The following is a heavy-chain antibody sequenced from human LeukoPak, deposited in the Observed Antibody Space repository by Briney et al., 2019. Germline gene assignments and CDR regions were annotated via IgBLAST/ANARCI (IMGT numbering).Heavy chain of an antibody. D-gene: IGHD6-19*01. V-gene: IGHV3-23*01. J-gene: IGHJ4*02. Sequence: EGSLRLSCVASGFTFTKWAMSWIRQAPGKGLEWVAIITATGDTAYYADSVKGRFTISRDNSRNTVYMQMDSLRAEDTAIYYCAGDRNSDWYSPLDYWGQGSQVTVSP. CDR2: ITATGDTA. CDR1: GFTFTKWA. CDR3: AGDRNSDWYSPLDY.